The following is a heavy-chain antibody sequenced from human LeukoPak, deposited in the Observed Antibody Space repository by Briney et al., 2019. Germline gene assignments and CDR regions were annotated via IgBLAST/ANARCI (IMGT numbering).Heavy chain of an antibody. J-gene: IGHJ4*02. CDR2: FYYSGNT. Sequence: SETLSLTCTVSGDSISSSDYYWGWIRQPPGKGLEWIGSFYYSGNTYYNPSLKSRVTISVDPSKNQLSLKLSSVSAADTAVYYRARHFFGDYVFAYWGQGTLVTVSS. V-gene: IGHV4-39*01. D-gene: IGHD4-17*01. CDR3: ARHFFGDYVFAY. CDR1: GDSISSSDYY.